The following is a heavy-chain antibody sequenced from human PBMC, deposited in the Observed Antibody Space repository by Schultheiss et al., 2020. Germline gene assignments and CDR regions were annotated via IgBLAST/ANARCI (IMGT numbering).Heavy chain of an antibody. J-gene: IGHJ6*02. CDR2: INPSGSST. Sequence: ASVKVSCKASGYTFTSYYIHCVRQAPGQGLEWMGIINPSGSSTSYAQKFQGRVTMTRDTSTSTVYKELSSLGSEDTAVYYCASAEAPWFYGMDVWGQGTTVTGSS. CDR3: ASAEAPWFYGMDV. V-gene: IGHV1-46*01. D-gene: IGHD6-13*01. CDR1: GYTFTSYY.